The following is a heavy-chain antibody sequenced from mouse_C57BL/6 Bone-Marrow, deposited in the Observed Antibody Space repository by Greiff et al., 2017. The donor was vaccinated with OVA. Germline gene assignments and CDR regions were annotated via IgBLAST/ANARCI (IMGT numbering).Heavy chain of an antibody. J-gene: IGHJ4*01. CDR2: INPNNGGT. CDR1: GYTFTDYY. Sequence: EVQLQQSGPELVKPGASVKISCKASGYTFTDYYMNWVKQSHGKSLEWIGDINPNNGGTSYNQKFKGKATLTVDKSSSTAYMELRSLTSEDSAVYYCARSYYGSSYDAMDYWGQGTSVTVSS. V-gene: IGHV1-26*01. D-gene: IGHD1-1*01. CDR3: ARSYYGSSYDAMDY.